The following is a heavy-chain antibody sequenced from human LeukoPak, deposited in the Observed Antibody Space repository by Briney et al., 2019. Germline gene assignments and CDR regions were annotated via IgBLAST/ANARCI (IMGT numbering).Heavy chain of an antibody. CDR2: IYSDGST. D-gene: IGHD4-17*01. J-gene: IGHJ6*02. Sequence: GGSLRLSCAASGFTVSSNYMSWVRQAPGKGLEWVSAIYSDGSTYYADSVKGRFTISRDNSKNTLYLQMNSLRAEDTAVYYCARARGVRESPYGFPYYYYGMDVWGQGTTVTVSS. CDR1: GFTVSSNY. CDR3: ARARGVRESPYGFPYYYYGMDV. V-gene: IGHV3-66*01.